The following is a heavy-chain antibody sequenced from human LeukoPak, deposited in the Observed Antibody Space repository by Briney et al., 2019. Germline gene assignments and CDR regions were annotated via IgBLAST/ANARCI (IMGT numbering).Heavy chain of an antibody. CDR3: ARDIYSSSWLNWFDP. Sequence: PGGSLRLSCAASGFTYSSYSMNWVRQAPGKGLEWVSSISSSSSYIYYADSVKGRFTISRDNAKNSLYLQMNSLRAEDTAVCYCARDIYSSSWLNWFDPWGQGTLVTVSS. CDR1: GFTYSSYS. J-gene: IGHJ5*02. CDR2: ISSSSSYI. V-gene: IGHV3-21*01. D-gene: IGHD6-13*01.